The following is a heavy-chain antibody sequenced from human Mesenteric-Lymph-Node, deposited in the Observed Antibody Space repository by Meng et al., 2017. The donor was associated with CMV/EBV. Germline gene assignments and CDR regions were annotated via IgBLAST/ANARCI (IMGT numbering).Heavy chain of an antibody. J-gene: IGHJ4*02. CDR1: CDSFSSGGYY. CDR2: VYYSGGS. V-gene: IGHV4-31*02. D-gene: IGHD2-21*01. CDR3: ARGSYSWNYFDF. Sequence: VSCDSFSSGGYYWGWLRQHPGKGLDWLGYVYYSGGSLYHPSLKSRVTISVDTSKDQFSLKLSSVTAADTAFYYCARGSYSWNYFDFWGQGALVTVSS.